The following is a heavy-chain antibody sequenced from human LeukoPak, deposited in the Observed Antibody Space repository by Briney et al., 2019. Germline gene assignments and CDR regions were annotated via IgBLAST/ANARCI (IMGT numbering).Heavy chain of an antibody. Sequence: ASVKVSCKASGYTFTSYGISWVRQAPGQGLEWMGWISTYNDNTNYAQKLQGRVTMTTDTSTSTAYMELRSLRSDDTPVYHCARDLGYCSSTSCSRNWLDPLGHGTKVTGSS. CDR1: GYTFTSYG. J-gene: IGHJ5*02. V-gene: IGHV1-18*01. CDR2: ISTYNDNT. CDR3: ARDLGYCSSTSCSRNWLDP. D-gene: IGHD2-2*01.